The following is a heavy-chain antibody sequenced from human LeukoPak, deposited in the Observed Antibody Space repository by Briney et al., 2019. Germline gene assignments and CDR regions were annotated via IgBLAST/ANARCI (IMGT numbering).Heavy chain of an antibody. D-gene: IGHD1-26*01. CDR1: GGSISSYY. CDR3: ARGFRGASFDY. Sequence: SETLSLTCTVSGGSISSYYWTWIRQPPGKGLEWIGYIYYSGSTNYNPSLKSRVTISVDTSKNQFSLKVSSVTAADTAVYYCARGFRGASFDYWGQGTLVTVSS. CDR2: IYYSGST. V-gene: IGHV4-59*01. J-gene: IGHJ4*02.